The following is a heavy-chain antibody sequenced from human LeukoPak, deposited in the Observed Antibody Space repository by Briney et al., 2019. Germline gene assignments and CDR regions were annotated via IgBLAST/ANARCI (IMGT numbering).Heavy chain of an antibody. Sequence: EASVKVSCKASGYTFTSYGISWVRQAPGQGLEWMGWISAYNGNTDYAQKLQGRVTMTTDTSTSTAYMELRSLRSDDTAVYYCARILVGATYFDYWGQGTLVTVSS. CDR1: GYTFTSYG. J-gene: IGHJ4*02. V-gene: IGHV1-18*01. D-gene: IGHD1-26*01. CDR2: ISAYNGNT. CDR3: ARILVGATYFDY.